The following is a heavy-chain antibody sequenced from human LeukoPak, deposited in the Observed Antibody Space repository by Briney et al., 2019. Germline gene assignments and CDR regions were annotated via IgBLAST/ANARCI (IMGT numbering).Heavy chain of an antibody. V-gene: IGHV1-18*01. D-gene: IGHD1-26*01. J-gene: IGHJ6*03. CDR3: ASTQLLYYYYYMDV. CDR2: ISAYNGNT. CDR1: GYTFTSYG. Sequence: ASVKVSCKASGYTFTSYGISWVRQAPGQRLEWMGWISAYNGNTNYAQELQGRVTMTTDTSTSTAYMELRSLRSDDTAVYYCASTQLLYYYYYMDVWGKGTTVTVSS.